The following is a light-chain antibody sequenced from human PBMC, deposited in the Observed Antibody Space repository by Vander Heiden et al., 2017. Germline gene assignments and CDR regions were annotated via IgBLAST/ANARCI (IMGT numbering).Light chain of an antibody. Sequence: SYELTQPPSVSVSPGQTARITCSGDALPKQYAYWYQQKPGQAPVLVIYKDSERPSGIPERFSGSSSGTTVTLTISGAQAEDEADYYCQSADSSGTSYVVFGGGTKLTVL. V-gene: IGLV3-25*03. CDR3: QSADSSGTSYVV. CDR1: ALPKQY. J-gene: IGLJ2*01. CDR2: KDS.